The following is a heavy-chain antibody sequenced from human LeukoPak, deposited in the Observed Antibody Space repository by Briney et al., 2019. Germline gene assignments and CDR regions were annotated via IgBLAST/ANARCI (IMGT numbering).Heavy chain of an antibody. CDR2: IYYSGST. D-gene: IGHD1-14*01. J-gene: IGHJ4*02. V-gene: IGHV4-39*07. CDR3: ARDQSGELTGFDY. Sequence: SETLSLTCTVSGDSISSSSYYWGWIRQPPGKGLEWIGSIYYSGSTYYNPSLKSRVTISVDTSKNQFSLKLRSVTAADTAVYYCARDQSGELTGFDYWGQGTLVTVSS. CDR1: GDSISSSSYY.